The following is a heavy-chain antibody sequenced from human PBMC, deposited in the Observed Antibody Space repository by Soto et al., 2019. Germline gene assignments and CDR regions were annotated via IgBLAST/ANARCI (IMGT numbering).Heavy chain of an antibody. CDR3: VKVGTYDVWTRSTYKWFDP. J-gene: IGHJ5*02. CDR2: IGDGGGAI. V-gene: IGHV3-48*03. CDR1: GFTFSSYA. Sequence: EVQLVESGGGLVQPGGSLRLSCSASGFTFSSYAMHWVRQAPGKGLECLAYIGDGGGAITYADSVKGRFTISRDNAKKSLYLQMTNLRVDDTAVYYCVKVGTYDVWTRSTYKWFDPWGQGTLIIVSS. D-gene: IGHD3-3*01.